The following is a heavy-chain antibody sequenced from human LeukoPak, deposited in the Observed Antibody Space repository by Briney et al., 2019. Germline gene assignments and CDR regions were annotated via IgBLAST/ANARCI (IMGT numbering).Heavy chain of an antibody. J-gene: IGHJ4*02. CDR3: AKAGIGADGAGFLCEY. D-gene: IGHD1-1*01. Sequence: GGSLTLSCAASGFTFSDYAMSWVRQAPGKGLEWVSTASYYVGKQYHADSVRGRFTVSRDNSRNTVSLQMSSLKVEDTGIYYCAKAGIGADGAGFLCEYWGQGTLVTVSS. CDR1: GFTFSDYA. CDR2: ASYYVGKQ. V-gene: IGHV3-23*01.